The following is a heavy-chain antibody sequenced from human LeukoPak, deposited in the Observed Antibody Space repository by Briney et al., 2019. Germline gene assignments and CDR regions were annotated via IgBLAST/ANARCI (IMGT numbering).Heavy chain of an antibody. J-gene: IGHJ5*02. CDR3: AKGRCSSTSCANWFDP. CDR2: ISGSGGST. Sequence: GGSLRLSCAASGFTFSSYAMSWVRQAPGKGLEWVSAISGSGGSTYYADSVKGRFTISRDNSKNTLYLQMNSLRAEDTAVYYCAKGRCSSTSCANWFDPWGQGTLVTVSS. V-gene: IGHV3-23*01. CDR1: GFTFSSYA. D-gene: IGHD2-2*01.